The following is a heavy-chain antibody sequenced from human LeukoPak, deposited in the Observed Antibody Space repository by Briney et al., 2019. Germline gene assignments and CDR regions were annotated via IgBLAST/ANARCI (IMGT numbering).Heavy chain of an antibody. V-gene: IGHV4-61*02. CDR3: ARDRGYCSGGSCYHPVDWFDP. J-gene: IGHJ5*02. CDR1: GGSISSGGYS. CDR2: IYTSGST. D-gene: IGHD2-15*01. Sequence: SETLSLTCAVSGGSISSGGYSWGWIRQPAGKGLEWIGRIYTSGSTNYNPSLKSRVTMSVDTSKNQFSLKLSSVTAADTAVYYCARDRGYCSGGSCYHPVDWFDPWGQGTLVTVSS.